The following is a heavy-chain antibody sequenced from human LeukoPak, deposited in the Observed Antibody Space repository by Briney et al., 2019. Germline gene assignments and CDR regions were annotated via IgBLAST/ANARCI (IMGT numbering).Heavy chain of an antibody. J-gene: IGHJ6*03. D-gene: IGHD6-13*01. CDR2: MNPNSGNT. Sequence: ASVKVSCKASGYTFTGYYMHWVRQAPGQGLEWMGWMNPNSGNTGYAQKFQGRVTITRNTSISTAYMELSSLRSEDTAVYYCARVYSSSWYFFSNYYYYMDVWGKGTTVTVSS. CDR1: GYTFTGYY. V-gene: IGHV1-8*03. CDR3: ARVYSSSWYFFSNYYYYMDV.